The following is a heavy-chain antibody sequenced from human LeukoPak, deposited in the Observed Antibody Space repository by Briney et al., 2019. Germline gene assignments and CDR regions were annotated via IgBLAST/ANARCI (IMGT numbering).Heavy chain of an antibody. J-gene: IGHJ4*02. CDR2: INPNSGGT. CDR3: ARAAHYYDNKGACLY. V-gene: IGHV1-2*02. Sequence: RASVKVSCKASGYTFTGYYMHWVRQAPGQGLEWMGWINPNSGGTNYAQKFQGRVTMTRDTSISTAYMELSRLRSDDTAVYYCARAAHYYDNKGACLYWGQGALVTVSS. D-gene: IGHD3-22*01. CDR1: GYTFTGYY.